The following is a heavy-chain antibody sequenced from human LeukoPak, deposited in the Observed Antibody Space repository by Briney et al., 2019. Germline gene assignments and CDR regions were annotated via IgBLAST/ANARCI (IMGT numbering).Heavy chain of an antibody. Sequence: GGSLRLSCAASGFTFSSYAMSWVRQAPGRGLEWVSRVSGSDGYTYDADSVTGRFTVSRDNSKNTLYLQMNSLRVEDTAVYYCAQRGSGWYFDNWGQGTLVTVSS. CDR1: GFTFSSYA. J-gene: IGHJ4*02. V-gene: IGHV3-23*01. CDR3: AQRGSGWYFDN. D-gene: IGHD6-19*01. CDR2: VSGSDGYT.